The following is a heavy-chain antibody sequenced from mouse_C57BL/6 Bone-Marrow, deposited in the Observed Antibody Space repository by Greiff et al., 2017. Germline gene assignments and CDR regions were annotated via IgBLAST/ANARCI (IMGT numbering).Heavy chain of an antibody. CDR2: IYPRSGNT. D-gene: IGHD1-1*01. CDR1: GYTFTSYG. J-gene: IGHJ3*01. V-gene: IGHV1-81*01. Sequence: VQLQQSGAELARPGASVKLSCKASGYTFTSYGISWVKQRTGQGLEWIGEIYPRSGNTYYSEKFKGKATLTADKSSSTAYMELRSLTSEDSAVYFCASPLYGSSPAWFAYWGQGTLVTVSA. CDR3: ASPLYGSSPAWFAY.